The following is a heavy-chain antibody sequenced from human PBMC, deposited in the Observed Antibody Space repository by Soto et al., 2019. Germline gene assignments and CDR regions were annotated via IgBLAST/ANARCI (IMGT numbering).Heavy chain of an antibody. CDR1: GFTFTSSA. J-gene: IGHJ4*02. CDR3: AADANAWQQMVPSDY. D-gene: IGHD2-8*01. CDR2: IAVGSGYT. V-gene: IGHV1-58*01. Sequence: ASVKVSCKASGFTFTSSAFQWVRQARGQRLEWIGWIAVGSGYTNYAQRFQDRVTLTRDMSTATTYMELSRLTSEDTAIYYCAADANAWQQMVPSDYWGQGTLVTVSS.